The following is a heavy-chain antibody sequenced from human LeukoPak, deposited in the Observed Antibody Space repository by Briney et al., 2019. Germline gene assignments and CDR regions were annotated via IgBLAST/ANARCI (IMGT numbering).Heavy chain of an antibody. Sequence: SVKVSCKASGGTFSSYAISWVRQAPGQGLEWMGGIIPIFGTANYAQKFQGRVTMTTDTSTSTAYMELRSLRSDDTAVYYCARGHRCSGGSCYSYADYWGQGTLVTVSS. CDR2: IIPIFGTA. CDR1: GGTFSSYA. V-gene: IGHV1-69*05. D-gene: IGHD2-15*01. CDR3: ARGHRCSGGSCYSYADY. J-gene: IGHJ4*02.